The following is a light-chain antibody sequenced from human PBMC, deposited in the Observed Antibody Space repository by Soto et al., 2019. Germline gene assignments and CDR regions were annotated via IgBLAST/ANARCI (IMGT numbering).Light chain of an antibody. CDR3: SSYTSSSPYV. CDR2: EVS. Sequence: QSALTQPASVSGSPGQSITISCTGTSSDVGGYNYVSWYQQHPGKAPKLIIYEVSNRPSGVSNRFSGSKSGNTASLTISGLQTDDEADYYCSSYTSSSPYVFGGGTKLTVL. CDR1: SSDVGGYNY. V-gene: IGLV2-14*01. J-gene: IGLJ1*01.